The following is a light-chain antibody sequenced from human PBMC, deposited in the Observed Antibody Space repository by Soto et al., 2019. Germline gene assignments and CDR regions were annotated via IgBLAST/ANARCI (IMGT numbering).Light chain of an antibody. CDR2: GAS. J-gene: IGKJ2*01. Sequence: EIVLTQSPGTLSLSPGERATLSCRASRSVSSRYLAWYQQKPGQAPRLLIYGASSRATGIPDRFSGSGSGTDFSLPISRLEPEDFAVYYCQQYGSSPPYTFGQGTKLEIK. CDR3: QQYGSSPPYT. CDR1: RSVSSRY. V-gene: IGKV3-20*01.